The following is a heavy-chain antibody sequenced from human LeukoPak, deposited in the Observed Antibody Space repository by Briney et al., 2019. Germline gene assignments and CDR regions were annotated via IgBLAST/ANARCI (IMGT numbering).Heavy chain of an antibody. CDR2: FDPEDGET. CDR1: GYTLTELS. V-gene: IGHV1-24*01. D-gene: IGHD5-18*01. J-gene: IGHJ4*02. CDR3: ATAGYSYGPTFDY. Sequence: ASVKVSCKVSGYTLTELSTHWVRQAPGKGLEWMGGFDPEDGETIYAQKFQGRVTMTEDTSTDTAYMELSSLRSEDTAVYYCATAGYSYGPTFDYWGQGTLVTVSS.